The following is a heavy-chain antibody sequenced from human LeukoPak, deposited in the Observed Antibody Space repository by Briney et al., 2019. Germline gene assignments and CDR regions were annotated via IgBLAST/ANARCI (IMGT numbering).Heavy chain of an antibody. D-gene: IGHD1-1*01. CDR1: AXTFSINA. J-gene: IGHJ4*02. V-gene: IGHV3-48*02. CDR2: ISPRSRTI. CDR3: ATELERRFDY. Sequence: GGSLRLSCAVPAXTFSINAMNWVRQAPGKGLEWISYISPRSRTIYYADSVEGRFTVSRDNAKNSLYLQMNSLRDEDTAVYYCATELERRFDYWGQGTLVTVSS.